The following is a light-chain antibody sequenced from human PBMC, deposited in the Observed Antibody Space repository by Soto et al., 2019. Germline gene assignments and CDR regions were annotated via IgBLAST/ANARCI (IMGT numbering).Light chain of an antibody. CDR2: AAS. Sequence: DIQMTQSPPSLSASVGDRVTITCRASQTITTFLSWYQQKPGKAPKLLIYAASGLQSGVPSRFSGSRSGTDFTLTISSLQPEDFGTYYCQQSSSIPYTFGQGTKLEIK. J-gene: IGKJ2*01. V-gene: IGKV1-39*01. CDR1: QTITTF. CDR3: QQSSSIPYT.